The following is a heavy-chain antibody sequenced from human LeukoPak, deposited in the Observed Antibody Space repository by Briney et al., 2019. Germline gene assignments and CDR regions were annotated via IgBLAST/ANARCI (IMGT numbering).Heavy chain of an antibody. CDR2: KYYSGSA. CDR3: ATPYCSSISCLDVFNM. CDR1: GVSVSDGRYY. Sequence: PSETLSLTCSVSGVSVSDGRYYWTWTRQHPGKGLEWIGYKYYSGSAKYNPSLKSRLTISIDTSKNQFSLQLSSVTAADTATYYCATPYCSSISCLDVFNMWGKGTRVTVSS. D-gene: IGHD2-2*01. V-gene: IGHV4-31*03. J-gene: IGHJ3*02.